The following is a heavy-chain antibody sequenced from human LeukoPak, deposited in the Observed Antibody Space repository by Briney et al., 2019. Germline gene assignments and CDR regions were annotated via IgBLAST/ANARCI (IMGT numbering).Heavy chain of an antibody. D-gene: IGHD1-26*01. CDR1: GGSISSGGYY. J-gene: IGHJ3*02. V-gene: IGHV4-31*03. CDR2: IYYSGST. CDR3: ARDASLGSDPAFDI. Sequence: EPSETLSLTCTVSGGSISSGGYYWSWIRQHPGKGLEWIGYIYYSGSTYYNPSLKSRVTISVDMSKNQFSLKLSSVTAADTAVYYCARDASLGSDPAFDIWGQGTMVTVSS.